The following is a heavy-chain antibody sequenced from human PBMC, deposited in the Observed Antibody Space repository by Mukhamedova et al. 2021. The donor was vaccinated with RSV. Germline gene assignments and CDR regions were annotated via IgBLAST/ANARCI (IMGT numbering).Heavy chain of an antibody. V-gene: IGHV1-8*01. Sequence: YDINWIRQAPGQGLEWMGWMNFISGNTGYAHQFQGRVSMTRDTSISTAYMELNSLTSDDTAVYFCSCATDIHYWGQGTLVTVSS. J-gene: IGHJ4*02. CDR2: MNFISGNT. CDR3: SCATDIHY. CDR1: YD. D-gene: IGHD3-9*01.